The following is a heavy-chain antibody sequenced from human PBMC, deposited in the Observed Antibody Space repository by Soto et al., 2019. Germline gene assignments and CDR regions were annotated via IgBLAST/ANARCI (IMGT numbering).Heavy chain of an antibody. V-gene: IGHV3-15*07. CDR1: GFTFSNAW. Sequence: GSLRLSCAASGFTFSNAWMNWVRQAPGKGLEWVGRIKSKTDGGTTDYAAPVKGRFTISRDDSKNTLYLQMNSLKTEDTAVYYCTTLRAPAGPRGTYYDFWSGYLYYYYGMDVWGQGTTVTVSS. CDR2: IKSKTDGGTT. D-gene: IGHD3-3*01. J-gene: IGHJ6*02. CDR3: TTLRAPAGPRGTYYDFWSGYLYYYYGMDV.